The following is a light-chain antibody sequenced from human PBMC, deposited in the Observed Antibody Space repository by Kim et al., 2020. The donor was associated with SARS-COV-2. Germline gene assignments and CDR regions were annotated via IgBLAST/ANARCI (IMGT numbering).Light chain of an antibody. CDR1: NLGHKY. V-gene: IGLV3-1*01. Sequence: SYELTQPPSVSVSPGQTASITCSGDNLGHKYACWYQQKPGQSPVLVIYQDSKRPSGIPERFSGSNSGNTATLTISGTQAMDEADYYCQAWDSSTAVFGGG. J-gene: IGLJ3*02. CDR2: QDS. CDR3: QAWDSSTAV.